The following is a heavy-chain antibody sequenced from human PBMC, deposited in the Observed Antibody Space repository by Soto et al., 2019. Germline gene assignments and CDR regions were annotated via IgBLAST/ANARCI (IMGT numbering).Heavy chain of an antibody. Sequence: SETLSLTCDVYGGSFSGYIWTWIRQTPGKGLQWIGQINHSGSANYNPSLKSRVTISADTSNNQFSLRLNSVTAADTAVYYCARQHYSASSGYYTWTWGQGTLVTVSS. CDR2: INHSGSA. J-gene: IGHJ5*02. CDR1: GGSFSGYI. V-gene: IGHV4-34*01. CDR3: ARQHYSASSGYYTWT. D-gene: IGHD3-22*01.